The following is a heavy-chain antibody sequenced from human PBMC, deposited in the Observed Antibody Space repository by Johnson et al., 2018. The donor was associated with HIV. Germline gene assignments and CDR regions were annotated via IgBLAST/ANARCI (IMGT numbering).Heavy chain of an antibody. CDR2: IYSGGST. J-gene: IGHJ3*02. CDR3: AREARIVVVEPSDAFDI. V-gene: IGHV3-66*01. Sequence: VQLVESGGGLVQPGGSLRLSCAASGFTFSNYWMHWVRQAPGKGLEWVSVIYSGGSTYYADSVKGRFTISRDNSKNTLSLQMNSLRVEDTAVYYCAREARIVVVEPSDAFDIWGQGTMVTVSS. CDR1: GFTFSNYW. D-gene: IGHD3-22*01.